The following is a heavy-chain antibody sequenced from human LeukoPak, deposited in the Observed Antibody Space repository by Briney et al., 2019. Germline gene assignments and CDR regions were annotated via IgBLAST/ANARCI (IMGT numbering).Heavy chain of an antibody. CDR1: GFTFSSYA. J-gene: IGHJ4*02. V-gene: IGHV3-33*08. CDR3: ARDRETYGANSPFDY. Sequence: GGSLRLSCAASGFTFSSYAMHWVRQAPGKGLEWVAVIWFDGSNKYYADSVKGRFTISRDNSKNTLFLQINSLRAEDTAMYYCARDRETYGANSPFDYWGRGTLVTVSS. D-gene: IGHD4-23*01. CDR2: IWFDGSNK.